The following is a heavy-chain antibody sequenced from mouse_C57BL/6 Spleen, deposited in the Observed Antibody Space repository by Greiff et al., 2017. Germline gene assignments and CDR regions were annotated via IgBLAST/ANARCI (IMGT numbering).Heavy chain of an antibody. J-gene: IGHJ1*03. CDR3: ARGAYYGSSYWYFDV. V-gene: IGHV1-53*01. CDR2: INPSNGGT. D-gene: IGHD1-1*01. Sequence: QVQLQQPGTELVKPGASVKLSCKASGYTFTSYWMHWVKQRPGQGLEWIGNINPSNGGTNYNEKFQSKATLTVDKSSSTAYMQLSSLTSEDSAFDYCARGAYYGSSYWYFDVWGTGTTVTVSS. CDR1: GYTFTSYW.